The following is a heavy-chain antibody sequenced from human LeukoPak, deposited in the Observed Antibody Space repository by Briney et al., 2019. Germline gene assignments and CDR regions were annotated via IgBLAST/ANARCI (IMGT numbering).Heavy chain of an antibody. Sequence: GGSLRLSCAASGFTFSSYEMNWVRQAPGKGLEWVSYISSSGSNIYYADSVKGRFTISRDNAKNSLFLQMNSLRAADTAVYYCARDIRGGGLNFDSWGQGTLVTVSS. CDR1: GFTFSSYE. D-gene: IGHD3-10*01. CDR2: ISSSGSNI. J-gene: IGHJ4*02. V-gene: IGHV3-48*03. CDR3: ARDIRGGGLNFDS.